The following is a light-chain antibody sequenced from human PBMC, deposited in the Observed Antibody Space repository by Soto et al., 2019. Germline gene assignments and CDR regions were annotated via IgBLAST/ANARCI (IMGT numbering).Light chain of an antibody. CDR2: GAS. CDR1: QIISSTY. V-gene: IGKV3-20*01. Sequence: DIVLTQSPGTLSLSPGERDTLSCRASQIISSTYLGWYQQKPGQAPRLLIYGASSRATGIPDRLSGSGSGPDFTLPIIRLEPEDFAGYYCQHYGTSLYTFGQGTKLESK. J-gene: IGKJ2*01. CDR3: QHYGTSLYT.